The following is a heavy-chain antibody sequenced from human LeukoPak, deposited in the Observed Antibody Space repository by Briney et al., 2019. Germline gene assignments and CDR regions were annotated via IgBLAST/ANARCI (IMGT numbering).Heavy chain of an antibody. V-gene: IGHV3-23*01. J-gene: IGHJ6*02. CDR3: AKGESRFGELSYYYYGMDV. CDR2: ISGSGGST. CDR1: GFTFSSYA. D-gene: IGHD3-10*01. Sequence: GGSLRLSCAASGFTFSSYAMSWVRKAPGKGLEWVSAISGSGGSTYYADSVKGRFTISRDNSKNTLYLQMNSLRAEDTAVYYCAKGESRFGELSYYYYGMDVWGQGTTVTVSS.